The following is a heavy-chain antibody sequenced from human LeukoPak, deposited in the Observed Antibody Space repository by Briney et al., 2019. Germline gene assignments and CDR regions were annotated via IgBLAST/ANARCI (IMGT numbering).Heavy chain of an antibody. CDR3: ARGPNFDY. Sequence: SETLSLTCAVYGGSFSGYYWSWIRQPPGKGLEWIGEIKHSGSTNYNPSLKSRVTISVDRSKNQFSLKLSSVTAADTAVYYCARGPNFDYWGQGTLVTVSS. CDR1: GGSFSGYY. CDR2: IKHSGST. V-gene: IGHV4-34*01. J-gene: IGHJ4*02.